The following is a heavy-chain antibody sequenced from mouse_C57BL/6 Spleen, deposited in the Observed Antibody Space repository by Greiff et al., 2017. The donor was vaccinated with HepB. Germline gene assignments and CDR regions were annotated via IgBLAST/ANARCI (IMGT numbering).Heavy chain of an antibody. CDR2: IDPSDSYT. D-gene: IGHD2-1*01. CDR1: GYTFTSYW. CDR3: ARGVYSSGFAY. J-gene: IGHJ3*01. Sequence: QVHVKQPGAELVKPGASVKLSCKASGYTFTSYWMQWVKQRPGQGLEWIGEIDPSDSYTNYNQKFKGKATLTVDTSSSTAYMQLSSLTSEDSAVYYCARGVYSSGFAYWGQGTLVTVSA. V-gene: IGHV1-50*01.